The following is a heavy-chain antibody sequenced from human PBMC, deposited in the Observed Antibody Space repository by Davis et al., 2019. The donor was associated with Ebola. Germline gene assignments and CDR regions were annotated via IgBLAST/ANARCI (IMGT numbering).Heavy chain of an antibody. V-gene: IGHV3-49*03. CDR3: TRVAVSGYDFDGSDY. D-gene: IGHD5-12*01. CDR1: GFTFGAYA. J-gene: IGHJ4*02. Sequence: GGSLRLSCTASGFTFGAYAMSWFRQAPGKGLEWVGFIRSKAYGGTTEYAASVKGRFTISRDDSKSIAYLQMNSLKTEDTAVYYCTRVAVSGYDFDGSDYWGQGTLVTVSS. CDR2: IRSKAYGGTT.